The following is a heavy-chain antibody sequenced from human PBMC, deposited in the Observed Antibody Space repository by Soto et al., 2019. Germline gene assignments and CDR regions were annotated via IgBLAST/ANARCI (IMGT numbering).Heavy chain of an antibody. V-gene: IGHV3-7*01. J-gene: IGHJ4*02. CDR3: VCAGSCFGF. CDR2: LNQDGSER. Sequence: EVQLVESGGGLVQPGGSLRIYCEASGFTFSPYWMTWVRQPPERWLAWVASLNQDGSERHYVDSVRGRFTISPDNAQNALYLQMNRLMAEYTYAYYCVCAGSCFGFWGQGTLVTGSP. D-gene: IGHD2-15*01. CDR1: GFTFSPYW.